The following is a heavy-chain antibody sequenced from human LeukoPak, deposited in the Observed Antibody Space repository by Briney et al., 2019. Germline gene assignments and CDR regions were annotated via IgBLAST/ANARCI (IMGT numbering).Heavy chain of an antibody. V-gene: IGHV5-51*01. Sequence: GESLKISCMGAGYTYTSYWIGWVRQMPGKGLEWMGIIYPGDSNTRYSPSFQGQVTISADKSITTAYLQWSSLKASDTAMYYCATSVAGTPYWGQGTLVTVSS. CDR3: ATSVAGTPY. J-gene: IGHJ4*02. CDR1: GYTYTSYW. CDR2: IYPGDSNT. D-gene: IGHD6-19*01.